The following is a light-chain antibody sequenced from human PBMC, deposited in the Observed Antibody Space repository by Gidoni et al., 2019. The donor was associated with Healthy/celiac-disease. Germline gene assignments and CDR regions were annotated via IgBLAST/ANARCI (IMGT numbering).Light chain of an antibody. J-gene: IGLJ3*02. Sequence: SYELTQPPSVSVSPGQTASITCSGDKLGDKYACLYQQKPGQSPVLVIYQDSKRPSGIPERFSGSNSGNTATLTISGTQAMDEADYYCQAWDSSINWVFGGGTKLTVL. CDR2: QDS. V-gene: IGLV3-1*01. CDR3: QAWDSSINWV. CDR1: KLGDKY.